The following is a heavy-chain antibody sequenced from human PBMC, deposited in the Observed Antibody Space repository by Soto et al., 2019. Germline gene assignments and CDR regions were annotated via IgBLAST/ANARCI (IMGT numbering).Heavy chain of an antibody. CDR1: GCSLSTSGVG. V-gene: IGHV2-5*02. J-gene: IGHJ4*02. CDR3: ARILTGTGGRFGY. Sequence: SRLTRVNPTPALRLTCSFSGCSLSTSGVGVGWIRQPPERAPEWLALIFWDDDKRYSPSLKSRLTITKDTSKSQVVLTLTNMDPVDTATYYCARILTGTGGRFGYSGQGTLLAVSS. CDR2: IFWDDDK. D-gene: IGHD2-8*02.